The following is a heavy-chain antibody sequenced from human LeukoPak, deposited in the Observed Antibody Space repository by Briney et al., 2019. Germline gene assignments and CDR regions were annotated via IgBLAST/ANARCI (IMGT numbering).Heavy chain of an antibody. V-gene: IGHV3-49*03. CDR1: GFTFGDYA. Sequence: GRSLRLSCTASGFTFGDYAMSWFRQAPGKGLEWVGFIRRKAYGGTTEYAASVKGRFTISRDDSKSIAYLQMNSLKTEDTAVYYCTRVIEWLRRNTFDYWGQGTLVTVSS. D-gene: IGHD5-12*01. CDR3: TRVIEWLRRNTFDY. CDR2: IRRKAYGGTT. J-gene: IGHJ4*02.